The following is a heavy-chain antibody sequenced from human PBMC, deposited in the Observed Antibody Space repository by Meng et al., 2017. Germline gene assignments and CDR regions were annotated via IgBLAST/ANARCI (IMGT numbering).Heavy chain of an antibody. CDR3: ASSSGWGDPAHDY. CDR1: GDSITSYH. CDR2: SNPSGGSK. D-gene: IGHD2-21*01. Sequence: LSGRECKRLVAPVMVPCNDPGDSITSYHMPWVRQAPGQGSEWMGMSNPSGGSKSYEEKFQGGVTMTTDKSTSTDYKQLSSLRSEDTAVYYGASSSGWGDPAHDYWGQGTLVTVSS. J-gene: IGHJ4*02. V-gene: IGHV1-46*01.